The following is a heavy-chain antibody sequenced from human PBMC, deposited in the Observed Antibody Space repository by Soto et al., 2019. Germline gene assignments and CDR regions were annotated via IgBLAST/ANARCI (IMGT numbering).Heavy chain of an antibody. J-gene: IGHJ4*02. CDR1: GFIFREYS. V-gene: IGHV3-48*02. Sequence: ESGGSLIQPGGSLRLSCAASGFIFREYSMNWVRQAPGKGLEWISYISRTSTTIYYADSVEGRFTVSRDNAKNSQFLQMNSLRDEDTAVYFCARGELDRAIDYWGQGTLVTVSS. CDR3: ARGELDRAIDY. CDR2: ISRTSTTI. D-gene: IGHD1-1*01.